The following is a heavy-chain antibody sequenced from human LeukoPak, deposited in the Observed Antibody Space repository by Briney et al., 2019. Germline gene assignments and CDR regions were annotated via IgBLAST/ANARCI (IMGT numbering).Heavy chain of an antibody. CDR2: IGPYNGNT. Sequence: ASVKVSCKTSGYTFTSYGISWVRQAPGQGLEWMGWIGPYNGNTNYAQKLQGRVTMTTDTSTTTAYMELRSLRSDDTAVYYCARDLRRVDYYDSSGSIFDYWGQGTLVTVSS. D-gene: IGHD3-22*01. CDR1: GYTFTSYG. CDR3: ARDLRRVDYYDSSGSIFDY. J-gene: IGHJ4*02. V-gene: IGHV1-18*01.